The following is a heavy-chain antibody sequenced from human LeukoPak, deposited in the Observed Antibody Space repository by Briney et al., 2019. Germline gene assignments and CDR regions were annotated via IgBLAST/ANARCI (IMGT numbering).Heavy chain of an antibody. J-gene: IGHJ4*02. D-gene: IGHD3-16*02. V-gene: IGHV7-4-1*02. CDR1: GYSFTGYA. CDR2: INTNTGNP. CDR3: ARAEDDYVWGSYRPYHFDY. Sequence: ASVKVSCKASGYSFTGYAMNWVRQAPGQGLEWMGWINTNTGNPTYAHDFTGRFVFSLDTSVSTAYLQISSLKAEDTAVYYCARAEDDYVWGSYRPYHFDYWGQGTLVTVSS.